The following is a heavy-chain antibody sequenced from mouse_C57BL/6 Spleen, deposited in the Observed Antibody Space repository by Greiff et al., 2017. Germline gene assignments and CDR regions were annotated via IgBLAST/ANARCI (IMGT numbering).Heavy chain of an antibody. D-gene: IGHD1-1*01. CDR3: ARELNYYGSSYGYFDD. Sequence: VQLQQPGAELVKPGASVKLSCKASGYTFTSYWMHWVKQRPGRGLEWIGRIDPNSGGTKYNEKFKSKATLTVDKPSSTAYMQLSSLTSEDSAVYYCARELNYYGSSYGYFDDWGTGTTVTVSS. CDR1: GYTFTSYW. J-gene: IGHJ1*03. CDR2: IDPNSGGT. V-gene: IGHV1-72*01.